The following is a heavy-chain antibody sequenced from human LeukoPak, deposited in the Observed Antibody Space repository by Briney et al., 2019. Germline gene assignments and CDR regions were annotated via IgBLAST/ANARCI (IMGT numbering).Heavy chain of an antibody. D-gene: IGHD4-11*01. Sequence: PGRSLRLSCAASGFTFSSYGMHWVRQAPGKGLEWVAVISYDGSNKYYADSVKDRFTISRDNSKNRLYLQMNSLRAEDTAVYYCAHSNYGYFYGMDVWGQGTTVTVSS. CDR1: GFTFSSYG. V-gene: IGHV3-30*13. J-gene: IGHJ6*02. CDR3: AHSNYGYFYGMDV. CDR2: ISYDGSNK.